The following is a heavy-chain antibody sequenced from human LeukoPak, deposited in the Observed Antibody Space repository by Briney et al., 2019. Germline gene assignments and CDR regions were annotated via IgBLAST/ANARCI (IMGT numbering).Heavy chain of an antibody. CDR1: GYSISGGYY. J-gene: IGHJ5*02. CDR2: IFYSGST. D-gene: IGHD2-2*03. CDR3: AREGGGYSRNNWFDP. V-gene: IGHV4-61*08. Sequence: SETLSLTCTVSGYSISGGYYWSWIRQPPGKGLEWIGYIFYSGSTNYNPSLKSRVTISVDTSKNQFSLKLSSVTAADTAVYYCAREGGGYSRNNWFDPWGQGTLVTVSS.